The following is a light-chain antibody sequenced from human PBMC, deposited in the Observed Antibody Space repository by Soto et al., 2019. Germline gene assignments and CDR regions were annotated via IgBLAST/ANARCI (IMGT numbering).Light chain of an antibody. CDR1: QSVSSN. J-gene: IGKJ1*01. V-gene: IGKV3-15*01. CDR3: QQYNNWPQT. Sequence: EIVMTQSPATLSVSPGERATLSCRASQSVSSNLAWYQQKPGQAPRLLIYGASTGATGIPARFSGSGSGTEFTLTISSLQPEDFAVYYCQQYNNWPQTFGQGTKADIK. CDR2: GAS.